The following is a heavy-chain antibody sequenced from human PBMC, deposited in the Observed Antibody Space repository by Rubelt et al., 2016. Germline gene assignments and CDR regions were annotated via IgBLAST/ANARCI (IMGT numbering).Heavy chain of an antibody. CDR2: IYYTGTT. Sequence: QVQLLESGPGLVKPSETLSLTCTVSGGSISSDYWSWIRQPPGKGLEWIGYIYYTGTTNYNPSLKSRVTISVNTSKNQFSLKLTSVTAADTAVYYCARLRGGTDYWGQGTLVTVSS. V-gene: IGHV4-59*08. CDR1: GGSISSDY. J-gene: IGHJ4*02. CDR3: ARLRGGTDY. D-gene: IGHD3-10*01.